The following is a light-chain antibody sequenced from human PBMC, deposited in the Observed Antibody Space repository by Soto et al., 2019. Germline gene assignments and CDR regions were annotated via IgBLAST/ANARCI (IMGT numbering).Light chain of an antibody. CDR1: QGIGDT. CDR3: QQYSSTHRT. V-gene: IGKV3-20*01. CDR2: GAS. Sequence: EVVMRQSPATLSVSPGEGATLSCRASQGIGDTLAWYQHKPGQPPRLLIYGASSRATGIPDRFSGSGSGTDLTLTISRLEPEDFEVYYCQQYSSTHRTFGQGTKVDIK. J-gene: IGKJ1*01.